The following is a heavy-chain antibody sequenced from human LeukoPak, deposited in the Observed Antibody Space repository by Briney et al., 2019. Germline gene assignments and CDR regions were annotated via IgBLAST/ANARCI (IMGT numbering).Heavy chain of an antibody. Sequence: SSVKVSCKASGGTFSSSAMSWVRQAPGQGLEWMGGIIPIFGTANYAQKFQGRVTITTDEYTSTAYMELSSLRSEDTAVYYCARGPCSPPSFDYWGQGTLVTVSS. D-gene: IGHD2-15*01. CDR3: ARGPCSPPSFDY. CDR1: GGTFSSSA. CDR2: IIPIFGTA. V-gene: IGHV1-69*05. J-gene: IGHJ4*02.